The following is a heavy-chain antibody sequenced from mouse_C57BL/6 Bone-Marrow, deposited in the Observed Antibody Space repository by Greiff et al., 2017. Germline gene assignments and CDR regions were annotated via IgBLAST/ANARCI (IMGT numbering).Heavy chain of an antibody. Sequence: QVQLKQSGAELARPGASVKLSCKASGYTFTSYGISWVKQRTGQGLEWIGEIYPRSGNTYYNEKFKGKATLTADKSSSTAYMELRSLTSEDSAVFFCDWVRAYWYFDVWGTGTTVTVSS. D-gene: IGHD3-1*01. CDR3: DWVRAYWYFDV. CDR2: IYPRSGNT. CDR1: GYTFTSYG. V-gene: IGHV1-81*01. J-gene: IGHJ1*03.